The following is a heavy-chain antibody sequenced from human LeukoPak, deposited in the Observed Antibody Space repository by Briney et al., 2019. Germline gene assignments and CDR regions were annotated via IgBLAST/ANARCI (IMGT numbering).Heavy chain of an antibody. CDR2: ISGDSSTI. CDR1: GFTFSDYY. J-gene: IGHJ4*02. Sequence: GGSLRLSCAASGFTFSDYYMSWLRQAPGKGLEWVSYISGDSSTIYYADSVKGRFTISRDNAKNSLFLQMNSLRAEDTAVYYCAKEQLQLWSTSSFDYWGQGTLVTVSS. CDR3: AKEQLQLWSTSSFDY. D-gene: IGHD5-18*01. V-gene: IGHV3-11*04.